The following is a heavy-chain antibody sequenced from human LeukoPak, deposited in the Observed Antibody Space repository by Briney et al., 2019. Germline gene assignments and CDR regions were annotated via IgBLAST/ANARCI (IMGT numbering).Heavy chain of an antibody. V-gene: IGHV4-4*07. CDR2: IYTSGST. CDR3: ARGYYDFWSGYHDAFDI. J-gene: IGHJ3*02. Sequence: PEALSLTCTDSRGSLSSYFWSWIRPPAGRGVEWIGRIYTSGSTNYNPSLQRRVTMPVNTSMQQLSLPLSSVTAADTAVYYCARGYYDFWSGYHDAFDIWGQGTMVTVSS. CDR1: RGSLSSYF. D-gene: IGHD3-3*01.